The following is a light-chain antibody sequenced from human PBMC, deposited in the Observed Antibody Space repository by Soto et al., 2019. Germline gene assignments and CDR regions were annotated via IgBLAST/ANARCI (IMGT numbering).Light chain of an antibody. CDR1: SSDVGNYNR. V-gene: IGLV2-18*02. J-gene: IGLJ1*01. CDR3: SSHTSSSTYV. CDR2: EVS. Sequence: QSALTQPPSVSGSPGQSVTISCTGTSSDVGNYNRVSWYQQPPGTAPKVIIYEVSNRPSGVPDRFSGSKSGNTASLTISGLQAEDEADYYCSSHTSSSTYVFGTGTKVTVL.